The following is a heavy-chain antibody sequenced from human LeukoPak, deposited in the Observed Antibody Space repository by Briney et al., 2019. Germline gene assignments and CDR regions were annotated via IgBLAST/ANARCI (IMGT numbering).Heavy chain of an antibody. V-gene: IGHV4-4*07. Sequence: SETLSLTCTVSGGSISSYYWSSIREPARKGLEWIWRIYTSGRTNYNPSPKSRVTMSVDTSKKQSPLNWRCVTSEQTAVCYCARVEMATFDYWGQGTLVTVSS. D-gene: IGHD5-24*01. CDR2: IYTSGRT. J-gene: IGHJ4*02. CDR3: ARVEMATFDY. CDR1: GGSISSYY.